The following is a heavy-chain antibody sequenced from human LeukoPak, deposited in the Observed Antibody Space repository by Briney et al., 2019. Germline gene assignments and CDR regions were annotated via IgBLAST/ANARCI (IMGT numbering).Heavy chain of an antibody. CDR2: IYYSGST. CDR1: GGSISSYY. V-gene: IGHV4-59*01. D-gene: IGHD1-1*01. J-gene: IGHJ6*02. CDR3: ARVPLELEAPYYYGMDV. Sequence: SGTLSLTCTVSGGSISSYYWSWIRQPPGKGLEWIGYIYYSGSTNYNPSLKSRVTISVDTSKNQFSLKLSSVTAADTAVYYCARVPLELEAPYYYGMDVWGQGTTVTVSS.